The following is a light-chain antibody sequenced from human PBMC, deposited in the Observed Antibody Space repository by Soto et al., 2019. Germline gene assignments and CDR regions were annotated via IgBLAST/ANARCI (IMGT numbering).Light chain of an antibody. CDR2: DVT. J-gene: IGLJ1*01. Sequence: QSALTQPASVSGSPGQSITISCTGTSSDVGGYNSVSWYRQDPGKAPKLMIYDVTNRPSGVSNRFSGSKSGNTASLTISGLQAEDEADYYCRSFTSSSTYVFGTGTKLTVL. V-gene: IGLV2-14*01. CDR3: RSFTSSSTYV. CDR1: SSDVGGYNS.